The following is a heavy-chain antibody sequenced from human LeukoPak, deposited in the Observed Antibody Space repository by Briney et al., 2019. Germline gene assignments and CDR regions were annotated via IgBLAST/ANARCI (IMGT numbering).Heavy chain of an antibody. D-gene: IGHD2-2*01. CDR2: ISSSSSTI. V-gene: IGHV3-48*01. CDR1: GFTFSSYS. Sequence: GGSLRLSCAASGFTFSSYSMNWVRQAPGKGLEWVSYISSSSSTIYYADSVKGRFTISRDNAKNSLYLQMNSLRAEDTAAYYCARVGYCSSTSCHGYYYYYMDVWGKGTTVTVSS. J-gene: IGHJ6*03. CDR3: ARVGYCSSTSCHGYYYYYMDV.